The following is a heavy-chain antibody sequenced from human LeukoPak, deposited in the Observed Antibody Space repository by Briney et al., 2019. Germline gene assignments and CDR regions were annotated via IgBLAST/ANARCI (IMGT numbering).Heavy chain of an antibody. D-gene: IGHD3-10*01. CDR1: GGPISSSSYY. CDR3: ARGRRYYYGSGSYYNPPEN. J-gene: IGHJ4*02. V-gene: IGHV4-39*07. Sequence: PSETLSLTCTVSGGPISSSSYYWGWIRQPPGKGLEWIGSIYYSGSTYYNPSLKSRVTISVDTSKNQFSLKLSSVTAADTAVYYCARGRRYYYGSGSYYNPPENWGQGTLVTVSS. CDR2: IYYSGST.